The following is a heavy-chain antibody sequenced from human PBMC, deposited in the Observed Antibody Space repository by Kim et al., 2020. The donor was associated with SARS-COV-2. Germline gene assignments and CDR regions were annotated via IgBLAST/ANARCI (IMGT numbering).Heavy chain of an antibody. CDR2: INTNTGNP. CDR3: ARVISDYVWGRSAAPANQKDPADQNYYYYGMDV. D-gene: IGHD3-16*01. J-gene: IGHJ6*02. CDR1: GYTFTSYA. Sequence: ASVKVSCKASGYTFTSYAMNWVRQAPGQGLEWMGWINTNTGNPTYAQGFTGRFVFSLDTSVSTAYLQISSLKAEDTAVYYCARVISDYVWGRSAAPANQKDPADQNYYYYGMDVWGQGTTVTVSS. V-gene: IGHV7-4-1*02.